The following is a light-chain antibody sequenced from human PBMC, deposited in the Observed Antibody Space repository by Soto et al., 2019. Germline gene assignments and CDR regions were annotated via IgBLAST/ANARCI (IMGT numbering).Light chain of an antibody. Sequence: IQMTQSPSTLSASVGDRVTITCRASQTISNWLAWYQQKPGKAPKLLIAAASSLRTGVPSRFSGSGSGTDFTLTISSLQPEDFATYYCQQANSFPYTFGQGTKLEI. V-gene: IGKV1-12*01. J-gene: IGKJ2*01. CDR1: QTISNW. CDR2: AAS. CDR3: QQANSFPYT.